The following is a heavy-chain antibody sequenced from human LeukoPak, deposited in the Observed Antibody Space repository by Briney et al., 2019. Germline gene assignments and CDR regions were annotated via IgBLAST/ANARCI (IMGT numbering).Heavy chain of an antibody. V-gene: IGHV3-33*01. CDR1: GFTFNSYG. CDR3: ASANYDFWSGYQEAFDI. CDR2: IWYDGSII. D-gene: IGHD3-3*01. Sequence: PGGSLRLSCAASGFTFNSYGMHWVRPAPGKGLAWVAVIWYDGSIIYYTDSVKGRFTLSRDNAKNTLWLQMNSLRAEDTAVYYCASANYDFWSGYQEAFDIWGQGTMVTVCS. J-gene: IGHJ3*02.